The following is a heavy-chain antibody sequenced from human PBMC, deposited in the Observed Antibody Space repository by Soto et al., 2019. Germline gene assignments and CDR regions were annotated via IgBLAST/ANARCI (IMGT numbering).Heavy chain of an antibody. J-gene: IGHJ4*02. V-gene: IGHV3-30-3*01. Sequence: GGSLRLSCAASGFTFSSYAMHWVRQAPGKGLEWVAVISYDGSNKYYADSVKGRFTISRDNSKNTLYLQMNSLRAEDTAVYYCAREGESYSLSPYFDYWGQGTLVTVSS. CDR2: ISYDGSNK. CDR1: GFTFSSYA. CDR3: AREGESYSLSPYFDY. D-gene: IGHD1-26*01.